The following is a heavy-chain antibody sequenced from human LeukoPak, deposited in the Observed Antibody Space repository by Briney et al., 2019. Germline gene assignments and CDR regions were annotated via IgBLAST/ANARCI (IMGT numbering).Heavy chain of an antibody. CDR2: IWNDGSIK. CDR1: GFTFSTYG. V-gene: IGHV3-33*01. J-gene: IGHJ3*01. Sequence: PGRSLRLSCASSGFTFSTYGMHWVRQAPGRGLEWVAVIWNDGSIKYYGDSVKGRFTISRDNYKNTLYLQMNSVRAEDTAVYYCARAVGPFDFWGPGTKVIVSS. CDR3: ARAVGPFDF.